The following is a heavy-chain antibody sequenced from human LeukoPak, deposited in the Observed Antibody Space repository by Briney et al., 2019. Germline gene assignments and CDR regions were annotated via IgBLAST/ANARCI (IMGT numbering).Heavy chain of an antibody. CDR2: INPNSGGT. CDR3: ARVGGQSYYMDV. Sequence: GPVKVSYKASGYTFTGYYMHWVRQAPGQGLEWMGWINPNSGGTNYAQKFQGRVTMTRDTSISTAYMELSRLRSDDTAVYYCARVGGQSYYMDVWGKGTTVTVSS. J-gene: IGHJ6*03. V-gene: IGHV1-2*02. CDR1: GYTFTGYY. D-gene: IGHD6-19*01.